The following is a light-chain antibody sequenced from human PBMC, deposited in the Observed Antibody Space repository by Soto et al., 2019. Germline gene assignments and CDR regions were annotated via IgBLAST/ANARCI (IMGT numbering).Light chain of an antibody. CDR1: QSVSSN. J-gene: IGKJ1*01. CDR3: QQYNNWPRT. CDR2: GAS. Sequence: EIVMTQSPATLSVSPGERATLSCRASQSVSSNLAWYQQKPGQAPRLLIYGASTRATGIPARFSGSGSGTEFTLTISSLQSEDFAVYYCQQYNNWPRTFGQGPKADIK. V-gene: IGKV3-15*01.